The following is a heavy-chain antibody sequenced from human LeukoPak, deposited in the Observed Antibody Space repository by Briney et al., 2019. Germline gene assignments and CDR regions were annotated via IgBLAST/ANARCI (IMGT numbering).Heavy chain of an antibody. CDR3: ARDGYNKGTFDY. V-gene: IGHV3-21*01. D-gene: IGHD5-24*01. CDR1: GFTFSSYS. CDR2: INSSSYI. J-gene: IGHJ4*02. Sequence: GGSLRLSCAASGFTFSSYSMNWVRQAPGKGLKWVSSINSSSYIYYADSVKGRFTISRDDAKNSLFLQMNSLRAEDTAVFYCARDGYNKGTFDYWGQGTLVTVSS.